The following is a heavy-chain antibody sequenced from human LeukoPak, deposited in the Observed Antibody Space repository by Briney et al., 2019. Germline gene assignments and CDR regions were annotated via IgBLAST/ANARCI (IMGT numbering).Heavy chain of an antibody. J-gene: IGHJ4*02. CDR1: GGSFSGYY. CDR3: ARVDSSGYYSYYFDY. Sequence: SETLSLTCAVYGGSFSGYYWSWIRQPPGKGLEWIGEINHSGSTNYNPSLKSRVTISVDTSKNQFSLKLSSVAAADTAVYYCARVDSSGYYSYYFDYWGQGTLVTVSS. D-gene: IGHD3-22*01. V-gene: IGHV4-34*01. CDR2: INHSGST.